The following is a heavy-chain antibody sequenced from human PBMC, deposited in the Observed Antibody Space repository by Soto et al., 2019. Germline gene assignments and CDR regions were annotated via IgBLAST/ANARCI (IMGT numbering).Heavy chain of an antibody. V-gene: IGHV1-69*01. Sequence: QVQLVQSGAEVKKPGSSVKVSCKASGGTFSSYAISWVRQAPGQGLEGMGGIIPIFGTANYAQKFQGRVTITADESTSTAYMELSSLRSEETAVYYCARMVLKQWLVRVSSMDVWGQGTTVTVSS. D-gene: IGHD6-19*01. CDR3: ARMVLKQWLVRVSSMDV. J-gene: IGHJ6*02. CDR1: GGTFSSYA. CDR2: IIPIFGTA.